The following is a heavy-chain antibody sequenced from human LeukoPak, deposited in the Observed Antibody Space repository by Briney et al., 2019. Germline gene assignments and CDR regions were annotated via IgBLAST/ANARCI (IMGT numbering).Heavy chain of an antibody. Sequence: GGPLRLSCAASGFTFSDYAMSWVRQAPGKGLEWISAISGTGGSGDSTYYADSVKGRFTISRVNSKITLYLQMNSLRAEDTAVYYCAKDFYSVTYPRFDYWGQGTLVTVSS. CDR1: GFTFSDYA. V-gene: IGHV3-23*01. CDR2: ISGTGGSGDST. J-gene: IGHJ4*02. D-gene: IGHD4-23*01. CDR3: AKDFYSVTYPRFDY.